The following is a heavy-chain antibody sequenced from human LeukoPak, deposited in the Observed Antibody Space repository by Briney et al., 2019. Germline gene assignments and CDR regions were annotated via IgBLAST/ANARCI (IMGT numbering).Heavy chain of an antibody. Sequence: GGSLRLSCAASGFTFSDYYMSWIRRTPGKGLEWVSYISSSGSTIYYADSVKGRFTISRDNAKNSLYLQMNSLRAEDTVVYYCARWVYDSSGYYHYYYMDVWGKGTTVTVSS. J-gene: IGHJ6*03. CDR2: ISSSGSTI. CDR1: GFTFSDYY. D-gene: IGHD3-22*01. CDR3: ARWVYDSSGYYHYYYMDV. V-gene: IGHV3-11*01.